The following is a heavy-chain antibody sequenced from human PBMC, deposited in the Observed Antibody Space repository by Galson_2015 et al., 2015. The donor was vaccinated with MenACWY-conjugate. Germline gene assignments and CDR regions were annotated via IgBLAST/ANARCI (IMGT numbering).Heavy chain of an antibody. CDR1: GFAFRQYA. Sequence: SLRLSCAVSGFAFRQYAMSWVRQAPGTGLEWVAIVSDSGAATHYIDSVKGRFTISRDNSKNTLYLQMNRLRAEDTALYYCAYDVYMDVWGKGTTVSVSS. V-gene: IGHV3-23*01. CDR2: VSDSGAAT. J-gene: IGHJ6*03. D-gene: IGHD3-16*01. CDR3: AYDVYMDV.